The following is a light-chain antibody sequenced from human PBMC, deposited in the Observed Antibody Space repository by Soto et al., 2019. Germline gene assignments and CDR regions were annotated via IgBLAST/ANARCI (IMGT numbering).Light chain of an antibody. V-gene: IGKV1-5*03. Sequence: DIQMTQSPSTLSASVGARVTITCRASQSISSWLAWYQQKPGKAPKLLIYKASNLQSGVPSRFSGSGSGTEFTLAISSLQPDDVATYYCQQYYSHYSFGQGTKLELK. J-gene: IGKJ2*01. CDR2: KAS. CDR1: QSISSW. CDR3: QQYYSHYS.